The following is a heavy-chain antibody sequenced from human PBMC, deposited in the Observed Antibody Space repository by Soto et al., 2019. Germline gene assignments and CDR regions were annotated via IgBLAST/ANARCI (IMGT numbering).Heavy chain of an antibody. J-gene: IGHJ3*02. Sequence: TGGSLRLSCAASGFTFSSYAMSWVRQAPGKGLEWVSAISGSGSNPYYADSVKGRFTISRDNSKNTLYLQMNSLRAEDTAVYYCARQTRDAFDIWCQGTMVTVSS. CDR2: ISGSGSNP. CDR3: ARQTRDAFDI. CDR1: GFTFSSYA. V-gene: IGHV3-23*01.